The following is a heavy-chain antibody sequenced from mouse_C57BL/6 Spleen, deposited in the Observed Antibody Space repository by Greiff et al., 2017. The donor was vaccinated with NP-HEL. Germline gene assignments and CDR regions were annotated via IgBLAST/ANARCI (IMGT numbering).Heavy chain of an antibody. Sequence: QVQLQQSGAELVKPGASVKMSCKASGYTFTSYWITWVKQRPGQGLEWIGDIYPGSGSTNYNEKFKSKATLTVDTSSSTAYMQLSSLTSEDSAVYYCALGNYYDYDDYAMDYWGQGTSVTVSS. V-gene: IGHV1-55*01. CDR2: IYPGSGST. CDR3: ALGNYYDYDDYAMDY. J-gene: IGHJ4*01. D-gene: IGHD2-4*01. CDR1: GYTFTSYW.